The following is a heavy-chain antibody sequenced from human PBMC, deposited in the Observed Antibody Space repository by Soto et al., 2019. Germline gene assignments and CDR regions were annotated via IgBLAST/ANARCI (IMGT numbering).Heavy chain of an antibody. Sequence: GASVKVSCKASRGTFSSYAISWVRQAPGQGLEWMGGIIPIFGTANYAQKFQGRVTITADESTSTAYMELSSLRSEDTAVYYCARDPAPYYYDSSGYYGVAFDIWGQGTMVTVSS. CDR1: RGTFSSYA. CDR3: ARDPAPYYYDSSGYYGVAFDI. CDR2: IIPIFGTA. J-gene: IGHJ3*02. V-gene: IGHV1-69*13. D-gene: IGHD3-22*01.